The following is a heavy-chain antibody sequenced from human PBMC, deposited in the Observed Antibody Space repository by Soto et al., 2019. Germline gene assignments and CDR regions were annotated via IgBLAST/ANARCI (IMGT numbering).Heavy chain of an antibody. CDR1: GYTFTSYG. Sequence: ASVKVSCKASGYTFTSYGISWVRQAPGQGLEWMGWISAYNGNTNYAQKLQGRVTMTTDTSTSTAYMELRSLRSDDTAVYYCARERMQEDYGLFASWGQGTLVPVSS. D-gene: IGHD4-17*01. CDR2: ISAYNGNT. J-gene: IGHJ1*01. V-gene: IGHV1-18*01. CDR3: ARERMQEDYGLFAS.